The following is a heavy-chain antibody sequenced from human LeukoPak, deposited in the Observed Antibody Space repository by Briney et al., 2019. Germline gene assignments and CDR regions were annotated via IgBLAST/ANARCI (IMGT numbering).Heavy chain of an antibody. J-gene: IGHJ4*02. Sequence: ASVKVSCKASGYTFTSYGISWVRQAPGQGLEWMGWISAYNGNTNYAQKLQGRVTMTTDTSTSTAYMELRSLGSDDTAVYYCARVKLRYFDWLPEYFDYWGQGTLVTVSS. CDR2: ISAYNGNT. V-gene: IGHV1-18*01. CDR3: ARVKLRYFDWLPEYFDY. D-gene: IGHD3-9*01. CDR1: GYTFTSYG.